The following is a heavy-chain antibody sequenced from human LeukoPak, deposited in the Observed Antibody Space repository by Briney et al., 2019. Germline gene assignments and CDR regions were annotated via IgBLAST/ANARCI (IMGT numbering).Heavy chain of an antibody. J-gene: IGHJ4*02. CDR1: GFTFDDYA. CDR3: ATDMNDILTGYYMGLDY. Sequence: GGSLRLSCAASGFTFDDYAMHWVRQAPGKGLEWVSGISWNSGSIGYADSVKGRFTISRDNAKNSLYLQMNSLRAEDTALYYCATDMNDILTGYYMGLDYWGQGTLVTVSS. V-gene: IGHV3-9*01. D-gene: IGHD3-9*01. CDR2: ISWNSGSI.